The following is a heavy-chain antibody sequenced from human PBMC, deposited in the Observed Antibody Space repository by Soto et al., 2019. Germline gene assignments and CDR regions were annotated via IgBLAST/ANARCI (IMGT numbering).Heavy chain of an antibody. J-gene: IGHJ4*02. D-gene: IGHD3-10*01. V-gene: IGHV3-48*01. Sequence: EVQLVESGGGLVQPGGSLRLCCAVSGFTFSSYTMNWVRQAPGKGLEWVSYISSSSSAIYYSDSVKGRFTISRDNAKSSLYLQMNSLRAEDTAVYYCARVNRDYFDYWGQGTLVTVSS. CDR1: GFTFSSYT. CDR2: ISSSSSAI. CDR3: ARVNRDYFDY.